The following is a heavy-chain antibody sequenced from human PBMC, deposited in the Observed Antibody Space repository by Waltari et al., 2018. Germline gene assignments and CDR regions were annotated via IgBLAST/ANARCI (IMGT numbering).Heavy chain of an antibody. Sequence: EVQLLESGGDLVQPGGSLRLSCIASGFSFSNYDMNWARQAPGKGVEWGSSLRGSERLKDDADSVKGLFTITRENSKNTLFLQMNSLRADDTAVYYCAKDLTGWGAFDIWGQGTMVTVSS. V-gene: IGHV3-23*01. CDR3: AKDLTGWGAFDI. CDR2: LRGSERLK. D-gene: IGHD1-20*01. CDR1: GFSFSNYD. J-gene: IGHJ3*02.